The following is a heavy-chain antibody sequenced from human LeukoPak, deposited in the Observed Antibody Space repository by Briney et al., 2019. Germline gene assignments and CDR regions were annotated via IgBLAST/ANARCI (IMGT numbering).Heavy chain of an antibody. V-gene: IGHV4-61*05. CDR3: AGLRWYSHYFDY. CDR1: GGSVSRTSDY. CDR2: IYYSGST. J-gene: IGHJ4*02. D-gene: IGHD4-17*01. Sequence: PSETLSLTCTVSGGSVSRTSDYWDWIRQPPGKGLEWIGYIYYSGSTNYNPSLKSRVTISVDTSKNQFSLKLSSVTAADTAVYYCAGLRWYSHYFDYWGQGTLVTVSS.